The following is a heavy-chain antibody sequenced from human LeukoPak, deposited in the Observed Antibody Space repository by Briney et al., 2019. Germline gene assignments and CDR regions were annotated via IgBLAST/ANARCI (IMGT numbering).Heavy chain of an antibody. CDR2: VSYTGST. J-gene: IGHJ6*02. CDR1: GVSISSYY. Sequence: HSETLSLTCTVSGVSISSYYWSWIRQPPGKGLEWIGYVSYTGSTDYNPSLKSRLTMSLDMPKNQFSLKLSSVTAADTAVYYCARSMATLFGGTYYYYNGMDVWGQGTTVTVSS. D-gene: IGHD3-3*01. V-gene: IGHV4-59*01. CDR3: ARSMATLFGGTYYYYNGMDV.